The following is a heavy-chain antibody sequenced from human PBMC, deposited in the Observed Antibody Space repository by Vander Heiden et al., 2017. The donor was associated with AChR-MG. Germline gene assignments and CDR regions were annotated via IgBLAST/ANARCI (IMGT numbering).Heavy chain of an antibody. CDR3: ARGYSSDRFDFQF. CDR1: GYTFTRHT. J-gene: IGHJ1*01. CDR2: INVGNGNT. Sequence: QVQLVQSGAEMKKPGASVKVSCTASGYTFTRHTIHWVRQAPGQRLEWMGWINVGNGNTKFLQKCQGRVSITTDASASTAYMELSRLRSDDTAVFYCARGYSSDRFDFQFWGQGTLSTVSS. D-gene: IGHD6-19*01. V-gene: IGHV1-3*01.